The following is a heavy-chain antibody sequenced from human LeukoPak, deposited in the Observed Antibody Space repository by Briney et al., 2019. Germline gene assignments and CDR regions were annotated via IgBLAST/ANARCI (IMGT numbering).Heavy chain of an antibody. D-gene: IGHD3-16*01. CDR3: ARKGSGFWGPRV. J-gene: IGHJ4*02. CDR1: GYTFTGYY. V-gene: IGHV1-2*06. CDR2: INPNSGGT. Sequence: ASVKVSCKASGYTFTGYYMHWVRQAPGQGLEWMGRINPNSGGTNYAQKFQGRVTMTRDTSISTAYMELSRLRSDDTAVYYCARKGSGFWGPRVWGQETLVTVSS.